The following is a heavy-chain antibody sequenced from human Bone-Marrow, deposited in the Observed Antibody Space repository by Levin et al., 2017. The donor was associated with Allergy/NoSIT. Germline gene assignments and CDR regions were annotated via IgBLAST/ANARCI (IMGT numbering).Heavy chain of an antibody. D-gene: IGHD2-15*01. CDR3: ARYCNGGTCYPTGVDV. CDR1: GYTFTNYG. J-gene: IGHJ6*02. Sequence: TGGSLRLSCKASGYTFTNYGISWVRQAPGQGLEWMGWISSNSDNTNYAQKFQGRVIMTTDTSTSTAYMELSSLRSDDTAVYYCARYCNGGTCYPTGVDVWGQGTTVTVSS. V-gene: IGHV1-18*01. CDR2: ISSNSDNT.